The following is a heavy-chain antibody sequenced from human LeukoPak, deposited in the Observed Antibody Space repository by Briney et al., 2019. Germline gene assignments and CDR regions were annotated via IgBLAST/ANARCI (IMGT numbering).Heavy chain of an antibody. CDR2: IYHSGST. CDR3: ARHRGTRLGAFDI. J-gene: IGHJ3*02. Sequence: SETLSLTCAVSGYSISSGYYCGWIRPPPGKGREWIGIIYHSGSTYYNPSLKSRVTISLDTSKNQFSLKLSSVTAADTAVYYCARHRGTRLGAFDIWGQKTMVTVSS. CDR1: GYSISSGYY. D-gene: IGHD1-7*01. V-gene: IGHV4-38-2*01.